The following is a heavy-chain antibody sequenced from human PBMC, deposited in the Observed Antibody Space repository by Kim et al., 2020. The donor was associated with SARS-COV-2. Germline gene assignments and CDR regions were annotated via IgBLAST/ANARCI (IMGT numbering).Heavy chain of an antibody. D-gene: IGHD6-13*01. CDR3: ARGAAADPLVRGVYYYCGMDV. CDR2: IKQDGSEK. Sequence: GGSLRLSCAASGFTFSSYWMSWVRQAPGKGLEWVANIKQDGSEKYYVDSVKGRFTISRDTAKYSLYLQMNSLRAEDTAVYYCARGAAADPLVRGVYYYCGMDVWGQGTTVTVSS. V-gene: IGHV3-7*01. CDR1: GFTFSSYW. J-gene: IGHJ6*01.